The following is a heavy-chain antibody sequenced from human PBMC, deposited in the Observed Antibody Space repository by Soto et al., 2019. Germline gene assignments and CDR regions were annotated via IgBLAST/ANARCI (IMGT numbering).Heavy chain of an antibody. J-gene: IGHJ6*02. CDR2: ISYDGSNK. CDR1: GFAFSSYA. V-gene: IGHV3-30-3*01. Sequence: QVQLVESGGGVVQPGRSLRLSCAAYGFAFSSYAMHWIRQAPGKGLEWVAVISYDGSNKYYADSVKGRFTISRDNSKNTLYLQMNSLRAEDTAVYYCARDSVNQRGGSNYYYYGMDVWGQGTTVTVSS. D-gene: IGHD1-26*01. CDR3: ARDSVNQRGGSNYYYYGMDV.